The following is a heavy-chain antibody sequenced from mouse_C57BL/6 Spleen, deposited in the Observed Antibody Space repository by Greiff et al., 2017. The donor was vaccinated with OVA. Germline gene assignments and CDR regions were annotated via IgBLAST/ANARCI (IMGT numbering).Heavy chain of an antibody. CDR3: ANGYYFDY. J-gene: IGHJ2*01. CDR1: GFTFSDYG. Sequence: VQLKQSGGGLVKPGGSLKLSCAASGFTFSDYGMHWVRQAPEKGLEWVAYISSGSSTIYYADTVKGRFTISRDNAKNTLFLQMTSLRSEDTAMYYCANGYYFDYWGQGTTLTVSS. CDR2: ISSGSSTI. V-gene: IGHV5-17*01.